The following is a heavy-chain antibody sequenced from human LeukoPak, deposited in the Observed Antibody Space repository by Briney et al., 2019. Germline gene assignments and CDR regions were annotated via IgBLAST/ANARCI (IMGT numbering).Heavy chain of an antibody. J-gene: IGHJ6*03. CDR3: ARRELRYFDWTRYYYYYMDV. D-gene: IGHD3-9*01. CDR1: GFTFSSYS. V-gene: IGHV3-48*04. CDR2: ISSSGSTI. Sequence: GGSLRLSCAASGFTFSSYSMNWVCQAPGKGLEWVSYISSSGSTIYYADSVKGRFTISRDNAKNSLYLQMNSLRAEDTAVYYCARRELRYFDWTRYYYYYMDVWGKGTTVTVSS.